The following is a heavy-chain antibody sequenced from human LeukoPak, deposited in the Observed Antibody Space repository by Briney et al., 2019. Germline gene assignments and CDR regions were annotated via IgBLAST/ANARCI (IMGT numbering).Heavy chain of an antibody. V-gene: IGHV3-48*01. CDR3: AREWGYSGSYYPY. D-gene: IGHD1-26*01. J-gene: IGHJ4*02. CDR1: GFTFSSYW. CDR2: ISSSSSTI. Sequence: GGSLRLSCAASGFTFSSYWMNWARQAPGKGLEWVSYISSSSSTIYYADSVKGRFTISRDNAKNSLYLQMSSLRAEDTAVYYCAREWGYSGSYYPYWGQGTLVTVSS.